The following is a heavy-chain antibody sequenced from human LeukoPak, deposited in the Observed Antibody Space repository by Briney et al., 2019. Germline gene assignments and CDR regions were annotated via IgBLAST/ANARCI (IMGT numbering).Heavy chain of an antibody. CDR3: ARVGDPYYDFWSGHDAFDI. D-gene: IGHD3-3*01. CDR2: INTDGSST. V-gene: IGHV3-74*01. J-gene: IGHJ3*02. CDR1: GFTFSSYW. Sequence: GGSLRLSCAASGFTFSSYWMHWVRQAPGKGLVWVSRINTDGSSTSYADSVKGRFTISRDNAKNTLYLQMNSLRAEDTAVYYCARVGDPYYDFWSGHDAFDIWGQGIMVTVSS.